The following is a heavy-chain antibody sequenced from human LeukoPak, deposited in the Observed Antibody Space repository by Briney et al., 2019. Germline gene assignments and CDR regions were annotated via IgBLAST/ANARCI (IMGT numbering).Heavy chain of an antibody. Sequence: ASVKVSCKASGYTFTGYYMHWVRQAPGQGLEWMGWINPNSGGTNYAQKFQGRVTMTRDTSISTAYMELSRLRSDDTAVYYCARASDRSSEAYYYYGMDVWGQGTTVTVSS. CDR2: INPNSGGT. J-gene: IGHJ6*02. CDR1: GYTFTGYY. V-gene: IGHV1-2*02. CDR3: ARASDRSSEAYYYYGMDV.